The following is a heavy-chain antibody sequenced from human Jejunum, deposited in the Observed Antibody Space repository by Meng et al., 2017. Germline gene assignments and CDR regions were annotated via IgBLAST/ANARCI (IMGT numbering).Heavy chain of an antibody. CDR3: VRDGPNYFDQ. Sequence: VQLVESRACVVQPGGSLRLSGAASGFTFSGYWMHWFRQGTGKSLVWLSHINSDGTGTSYAESVRGRFTISRDNAKNTLYLQMNSLTVEDTAVYYCVRDGPNYFDQWGQGTLVTVSS. CDR2: INSDGTGT. CDR1: GFTFSGYW. V-gene: IGHV3-74*01. J-gene: IGHJ4*02.